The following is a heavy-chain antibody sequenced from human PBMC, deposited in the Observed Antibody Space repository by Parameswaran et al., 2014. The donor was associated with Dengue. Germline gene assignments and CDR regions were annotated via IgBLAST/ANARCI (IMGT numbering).Heavy chain of an antibody. J-gene: IGHJ4*01. CDR3: ARTAWDFWNGYSLNYFDY. D-gene: IGHD3-3*01. V-gene: IGHV3-48*03. CDR2: ISRSGDTI. Sequence: VRQMPGKGLEWVSYISRSGDTIYHADSVKGRFTISRDNAKNSLYLQMNSLRAEDTAVYYCARTAWDFWNGYSLNYFDYWGHGTLVTVSS.